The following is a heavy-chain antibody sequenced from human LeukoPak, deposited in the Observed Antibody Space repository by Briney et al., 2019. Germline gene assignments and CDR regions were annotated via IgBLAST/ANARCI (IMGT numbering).Heavy chain of an antibody. J-gene: IGHJ4*02. CDR1: GYTFTSYG. V-gene: IGHV1-69*05. D-gene: IGHD6-13*01. Sequence: GASVKVSCKASGYTFTSYGISWVRQAPGQGLEWMGGIIPIFGTANYAQKFQGRVTITTDESTSTAYMELSSLRSEDTAVYYCARDGSYSSSWHFDYWGQGTLVTVSS. CDR2: IIPIFGTA. CDR3: ARDGSYSSSWHFDY.